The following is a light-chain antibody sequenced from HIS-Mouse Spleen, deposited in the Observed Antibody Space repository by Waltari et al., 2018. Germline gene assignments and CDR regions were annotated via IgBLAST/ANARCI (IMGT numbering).Light chain of an antibody. Sequence: QSALTQPRSVSGSPGQSVTLSCTGTSSYVGGYNYFPWYQQPPGKAPKLMIYDVSKRPSGVPDRFSGSKSGNTASLTISGLQAEDEADYYCCSYAGSYTYVVFGGGTKLTVL. J-gene: IGLJ2*01. CDR3: CSYAGSYTYVV. V-gene: IGLV2-11*01. CDR1: SSYVGGYNY. CDR2: DVS.